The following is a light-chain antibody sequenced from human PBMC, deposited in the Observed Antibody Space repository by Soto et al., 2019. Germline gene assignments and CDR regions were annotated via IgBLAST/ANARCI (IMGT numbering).Light chain of an antibody. Sequence: QLVLTQPPSASGTPGQRVTISCSGSSSNIGSNTVNWYQQLPGTAPKLLIYSNNQRPSGVPDRFSGSKSGTSASLAISGLQSEDEADYYCAALDDSLNGPVFGGGTKLTVL. CDR2: SNN. CDR1: SSNIGSNT. J-gene: IGLJ2*01. V-gene: IGLV1-44*01. CDR3: AALDDSLNGPV.